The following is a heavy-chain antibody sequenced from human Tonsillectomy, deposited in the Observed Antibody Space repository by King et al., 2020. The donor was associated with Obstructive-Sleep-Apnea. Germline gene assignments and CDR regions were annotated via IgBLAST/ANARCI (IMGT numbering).Heavy chain of an antibody. D-gene: IGHD1-26*01. CDR1: GFTFSSYG. CDR2: ISYEGTKK. V-gene: IGHV3-30*18. CDR3: AKDRSDSGSYPYYFDY. Sequence: VQLVESGGGVVQPGRSLRLSCAASGFTFSSYGIHWVRQAPGKGLEWVAVISYEGTKKYYADSVKGRFTISRDNSKNTLYLQINSLRAEDTAVYYCAKDRSDSGSYPYYFDYWGQGTLVTVSS. J-gene: IGHJ4*02.